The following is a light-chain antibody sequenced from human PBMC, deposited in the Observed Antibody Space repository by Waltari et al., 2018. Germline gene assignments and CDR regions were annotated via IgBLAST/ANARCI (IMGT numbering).Light chain of an antibody. CDR1: SSNIGSIT. Sequence: QSVLTQPPSASGTPGQRFAISCSGNSSNIGSITVNWYQQLPGTAPKLLIYGNNQRPSGVPDRFSGSKSGTSASLAIGGLQSDDEADYYCAAWDDNLNGWVFGGGTMLAVL. CDR2: GNN. J-gene: IGLJ3*02. CDR3: AAWDDNLNGWV. V-gene: IGLV1-44*01.